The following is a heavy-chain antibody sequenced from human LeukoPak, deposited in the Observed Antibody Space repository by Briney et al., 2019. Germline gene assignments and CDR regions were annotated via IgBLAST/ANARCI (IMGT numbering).Heavy chain of an antibody. J-gene: IGHJ3*02. CDR2: IIPILGIA. CDR3: ARDRRITMIAVVRPGAFDI. Sequence: ASVKVSCKASGGTFSSYAISWVRQAPGQGLEWVGRIIPILGIANYAQKFQGRVTITADKSTSTAYMELSSLRSEDTAVYYCARDRRITMIAVVRPGAFDIWGQGTMVTVSS. V-gene: IGHV1-69*04. D-gene: IGHD3-22*01. CDR1: GGTFSSYA.